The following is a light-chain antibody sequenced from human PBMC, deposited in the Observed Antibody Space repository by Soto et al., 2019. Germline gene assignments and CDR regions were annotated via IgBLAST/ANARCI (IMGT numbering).Light chain of an antibody. J-gene: IGKJ1*01. V-gene: IGKV3-20*01. CDR2: SAS. CDR3: QHYGTSPST. Sequence: DIVMTQSPDSLAVSLGERATLSCRASQSISGTYLAWYQQKPGQAPRLLIYSASTRATGIPDRFSGSGSGTDFTLTISRLEPEDFAVYYCQHYGTSPSTFGRGTKVDIK. CDR1: QSISGTY.